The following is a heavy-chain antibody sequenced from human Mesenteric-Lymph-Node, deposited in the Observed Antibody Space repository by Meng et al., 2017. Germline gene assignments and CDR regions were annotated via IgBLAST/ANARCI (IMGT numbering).Heavy chain of an antibody. CDR3: ARKSGWYGSNWFDP. D-gene: IGHD6-19*01. V-gene: IGHV1-2*02. CDR1: GYTFTGYY. J-gene: IGHJ5*02. Sequence: ASVKVSCKASGYTFTGYYIHWVRQAPGQGLEWMAWINPNTGDTNYAQKFQGRVTVTMDTSIGTAYMDLSRLTSDDTAVYYCARKSGWYGSNWFDPWGQGTLVTVSS. CDR2: INPNTGDT.